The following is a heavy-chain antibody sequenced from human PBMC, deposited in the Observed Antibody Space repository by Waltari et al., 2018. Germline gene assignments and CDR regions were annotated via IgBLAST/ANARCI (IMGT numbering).Heavy chain of an antibody. Sequence: QVQLQESGPGLVKPSETLSLTCTVSGYSISSGYYWGWIRQPPGKGLEWIGSIYHSGSTYYNPSLKSRVTISVDTSKNQFSLKLSSVTAADTAVYYCARGPGRAGAVAGTRYYYYMDVWGKGTTVTVSS. CDR3: ARGPGRAGAVAGTRYYYYMDV. J-gene: IGHJ6*03. V-gene: IGHV4-38-2*02. CDR2: IYHSGST. D-gene: IGHD6-19*01. CDR1: GYSISSGYY.